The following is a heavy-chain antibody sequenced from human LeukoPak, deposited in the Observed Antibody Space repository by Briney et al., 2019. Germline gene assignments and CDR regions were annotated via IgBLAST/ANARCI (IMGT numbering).Heavy chain of an antibody. CDR1: GFTFSSYS. Sequence: PGGSLRLSCAASGFTFSSYSMNWVRQAPGKGLEWVSYISSSGSTIYYADSVKGRFTISRDNAKNSLYLQMNSLRAEDTAVYYCARRKYYYGSGSYTYRQYYHYMDVWGKGTTVTISS. CDR2: ISSSGSTI. CDR3: ARRKYYYGSGSYTYRQYYHYMDV. J-gene: IGHJ6*03. V-gene: IGHV3-48*04. D-gene: IGHD3-10*01.